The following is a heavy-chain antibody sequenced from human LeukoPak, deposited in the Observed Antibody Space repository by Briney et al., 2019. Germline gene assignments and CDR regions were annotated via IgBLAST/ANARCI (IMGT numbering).Heavy chain of an antibody. CDR3: AREARGGSYWVYDY. CDR2: ISGSGGST. D-gene: IGHD1-26*01. V-gene: IGHV3-23*01. Sequence: GGSLRLSCAASGFTFSSYAMSWVRQAPGKGLEWVSAISGSGGSTYYADSVKGRFTISRDNAKNSLYLQMNSLRDEDTAVYYCAREARGGSYWVYDYWGQGTLVTVSS. CDR1: GFTFSSYA. J-gene: IGHJ4*02.